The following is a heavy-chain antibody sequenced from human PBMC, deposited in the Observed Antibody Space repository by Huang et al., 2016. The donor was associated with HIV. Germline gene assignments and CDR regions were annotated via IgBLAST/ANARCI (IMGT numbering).Heavy chain of an antibody. J-gene: IGHJ6*02. V-gene: IGHV1-18*04. CDR3: ARARGYYYYGMDV. CDR2: ISGYKCNT. CDR1: GYTFTSYG. Sequence: QVQLVQSGAEVKKPGASVKVSCKASGYTFTSYGISWVRQAPGQGLEWMGWISGYKCNTNYAQKLQGRGTMTTDTAPSTAYMELRSLRSDDTAVYYCARARGYYYYGMDVWGQGTTVTVSS.